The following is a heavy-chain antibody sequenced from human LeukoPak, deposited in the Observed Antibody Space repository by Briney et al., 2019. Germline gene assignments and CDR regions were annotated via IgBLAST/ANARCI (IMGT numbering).Heavy chain of an antibody. D-gene: IGHD4-17*01. V-gene: IGHV4-61*01. CDR2: IYYSGGT. J-gene: IGHJ4*02. CDR3: ARDGAYGAQFPGYY. Sequence: SETLSLTCTVSGGSVSSGSYYWSWIRQPPGKGLEWIGYIYYSGGTNYNPSLKSRVTISVDTSKNQFSLKLSSVTAADTAVYYCARDGAYGAQFPGYYWGQGTLVTVSS. CDR1: GGSVSSGSYY.